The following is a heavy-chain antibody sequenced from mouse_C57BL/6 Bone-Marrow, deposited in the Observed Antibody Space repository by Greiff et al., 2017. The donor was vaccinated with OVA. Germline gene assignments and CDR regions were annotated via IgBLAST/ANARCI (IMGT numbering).Heavy chain of an antibody. CDR1: GYTFTDYN. CDR3: ARGALYYYGSSGWYFDV. D-gene: IGHD1-1*01. V-gene: IGHV1-22*01. CDR2: INPNNGGT. Sequence: VQLQQSGPELVKPGASVKMSCKASGYTFTDYNMHWVKQSHGKSLEWIGYINPNNGGTSYNQKFKGKATLTVNKYSSTAYMELRSLTSEDSAVYYCARGALYYYGSSGWYFDVWGTGTTVTVSS. J-gene: IGHJ1*03.